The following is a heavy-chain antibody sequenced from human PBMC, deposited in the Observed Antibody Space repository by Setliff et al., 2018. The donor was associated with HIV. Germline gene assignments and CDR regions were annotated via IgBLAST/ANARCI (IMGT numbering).Heavy chain of an antibody. Sequence: SVKVSCKASGGTFSLYAINWVRQAPGQGLEWMGGIIPIFNTANHAQKFQGRVTITADGSTSTAYMELSSLRFEDTATYYCARDQATGYEKVWFSWIDPWGQGTLVTVSS. D-gene: IGHD5-12*01. V-gene: IGHV1-69*13. CDR1: GGTFSLYA. J-gene: IGHJ5*02. CDR3: ARDQATGYEKVWFSWIDP. CDR2: IIPIFNTA.